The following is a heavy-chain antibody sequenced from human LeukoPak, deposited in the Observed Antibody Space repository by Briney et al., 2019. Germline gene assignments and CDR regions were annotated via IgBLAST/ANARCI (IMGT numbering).Heavy chain of an antibody. CDR2: INPNSGGT. CDR1: GYTFTGYY. CDR3: ARLNYDFWSGYDY. D-gene: IGHD3-3*01. J-gene: IGHJ4*02. Sequence: ASVKVSCKASGYTFTGYYMHWVRQAPGQGLEWMGWINPNSGGTNYAQKFQGWVTMTRDTSISTAYMELSRLRSDDTAVYYCARLNYDFWSGYDYWGQGTLVTVSS. V-gene: IGHV1-2*04.